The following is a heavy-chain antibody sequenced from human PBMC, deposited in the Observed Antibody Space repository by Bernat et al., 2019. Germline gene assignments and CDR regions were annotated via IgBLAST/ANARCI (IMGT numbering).Heavy chain of an antibody. CDR2: ISSSSSYT. J-gene: IGHJ4*02. D-gene: IGHD4-17*01. V-gene: IGHV3-11*06. CDR3: AKSVGTTVSPPDY. Sequence: QVQLVESGGGLVKPGGSLRLSCAASGFTFSDYYMSWIRQAPGKGLEWVSYISSSSSYTNYADSVKGRFTISRDNSKNTLYLQMNSLRAADTAVYYCAKSVGTTVSPPDYWGQGTLVTVSS. CDR1: GFTFSDYY.